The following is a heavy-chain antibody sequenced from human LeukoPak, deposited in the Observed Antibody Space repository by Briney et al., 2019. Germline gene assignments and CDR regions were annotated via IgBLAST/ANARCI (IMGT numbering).Heavy chain of an antibody. V-gene: IGHV3-23*01. D-gene: IGHD3-22*01. Sequence: PGGSLRLSCAASGFTFSSYAMSWVRQAPGKGLEWVSAISGSGGSTYYADSVKGRFIISRDNSKNTLYLQMNSLRAEDTAVYYCAKDAYYYDSSGQYYYYGMDVWGQGTTVTVSS. CDR2: ISGSGGST. CDR3: AKDAYYYDSSGQYYYYGMDV. J-gene: IGHJ6*02. CDR1: GFTFSSYA.